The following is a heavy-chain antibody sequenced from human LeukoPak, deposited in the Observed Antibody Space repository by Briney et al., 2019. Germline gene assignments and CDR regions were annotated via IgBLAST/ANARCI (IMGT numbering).Heavy chain of an antibody. J-gene: IGHJ4*02. D-gene: IGHD5-12*01. Sequence: GGSLRLSCAASGFTFSSYSMNWVRQAPGKGLEWVSSISSSSSYKYYADSVKGRFTISRDNAKNSLSLQLNSLRTEDTAVYYCARDYLAAQWLLSGGDYWGQGTLVTVSS. CDR2: ISSSSSYK. CDR1: GFTFSSYS. CDR3: ARDYLAAQWLLSGGDY. V-gene: IGHV3-21*01.